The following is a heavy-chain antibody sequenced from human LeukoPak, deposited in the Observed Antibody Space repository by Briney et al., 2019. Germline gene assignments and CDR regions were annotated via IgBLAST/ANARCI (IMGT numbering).Heavy chain of an antibody. D-gene: IGHD2/OR15-2a*01. Sequence: PSETPSLTCTVSGGSIRSYYWSWIRQPPGKGLEWIAYISDIGSINYNPSLKSRVTISLDTSKNQFSLKLSSVTAADTAVYYCAGHHPRNTVDFWGQGTLVTVSS. CDR1: GGSIRSYY. CDR3: AGHHPRNTVDF. J-gene: IGHJ4*02. CDR2: ISDIGSI. V-gene: IGHV4-59*08.